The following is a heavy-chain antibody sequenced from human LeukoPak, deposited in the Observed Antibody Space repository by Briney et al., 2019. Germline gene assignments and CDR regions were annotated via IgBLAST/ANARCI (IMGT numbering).Heavy chain of an antibody. D-gene: IGHD3-3*01. J-gene: IGHJ4*02. CDR3: ARDGNPNFDFWSGYLFDY. CDR1: GFTFSSYA. Sequence: GGSLRLSCAVSGFTFSSYAMIRVRQAPGKGLEWVALISYDGSNKYYADSVKGRFTISRDNSKNTLYLQMNSLRAEDTAVYYCARDGNPNFDFWSGYLFDYWGQGTLVIVSS. CDR2: ISYDGSNK. V-gene: IGHV3-30*04.